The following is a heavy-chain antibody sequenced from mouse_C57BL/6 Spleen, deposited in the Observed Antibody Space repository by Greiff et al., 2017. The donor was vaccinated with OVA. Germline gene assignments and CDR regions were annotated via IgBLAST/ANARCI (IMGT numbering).Heavy chain of an antibody. CDR3: AREGYSKDYAMDY. J-gene: IGHJ4*01. V-gene: IGHV1-39*01. CDR2: INPNYGTT. CDR1: GYSFTDDN. Sequence: VHVKQSGPELVKPGASVKISCKASGYSFTDDNMNWLKQSNGKSLEWIGVINPNYGTTSYNQKFKGKATLTVDQSSSTAYMQLNSLTSEDSAVYYCAREGYSKDYAMDYWGQGTSVTVSS. D-gene: IGHD2-5*01.